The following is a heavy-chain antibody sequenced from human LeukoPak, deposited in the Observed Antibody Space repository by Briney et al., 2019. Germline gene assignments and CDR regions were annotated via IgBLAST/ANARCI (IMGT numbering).Heavy chain of an antibody. V-gene: IGHV4-38-2*02. CDR2: IYHSGST. J-gene: IGHJ5*02. CDR3: ARASGDILTGRNWFDP. CDR1: GYSISSGYY. D-gene: IGHD3-9*01. Sequence: SETLSLTCTVSGYSISSGYYWGWIRQPPGKGLEWIGSIYHSGSTYYNPSLKSRVTISVDTSKNQFSLKLSSVTAADTAVYYCARASGDILTGRNWFDPWGQGTLVTVSS.